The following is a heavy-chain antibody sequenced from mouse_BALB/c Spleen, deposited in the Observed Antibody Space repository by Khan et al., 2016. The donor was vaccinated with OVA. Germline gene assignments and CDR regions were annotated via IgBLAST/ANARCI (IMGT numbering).Heavy chain of an antibody. D-gene: IGHD1-2*01. V-gene: IGHV3-2*02. CDR3: SRHSYGHWYVDV. J-gene: IGHJ1*01. CDR1: GYSITSDYA. Sequence: EVQLVESGPGLVKPSQSLSLTCTVTGYSITSDYAWNWIRQFPGNKLEWMGYISYSGSSSYNPSLKSRISITRDTSKNQFFLQLNSVTTEDTAAYYCSRHSYGHWYVDVWGAGTTVTVSS. CDR2: ISYSGSS.